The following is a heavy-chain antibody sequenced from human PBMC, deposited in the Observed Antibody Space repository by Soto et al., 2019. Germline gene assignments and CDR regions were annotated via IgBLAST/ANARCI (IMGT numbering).Heavy chain of an antibody. J-gene: IGHJ6*02. CDR3: ARGSNRYSSSSTYGLDV. D-gene: IGHD6-6*01. CDR2: IIPIFGTA. CDR1: GGTFSSYA. Sequence: ASVKVSCKASGGTFSSYAISWVRQAPGQGLEWMGGIIPIFGTANYAQKFQGRVTITADESTSTAYMELSSLRSEDTAVYYCARGSNRYSSSSTYGLDVWGQGTTVIFSS. V-gene: IGHV1-69*13.